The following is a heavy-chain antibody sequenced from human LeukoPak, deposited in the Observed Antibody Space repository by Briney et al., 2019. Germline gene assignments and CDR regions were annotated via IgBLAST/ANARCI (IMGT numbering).Heavy chain of an antibody. CDR3: ARDPSGDDSSGYLLTN. CDR1: GFTFSSYG. Sequence: GGSLRLSCAASGFTFSSYGMHWVRQAPGKGPEWVAVIWYDGSNKYYADSVKGRFTISRDNSKNTLYLQMNSLRAEDTAVYYCARDPSGDDSSGYLLTNWGQGTLVTVSS. V-gene: IGHV3-33*01. J-gene: IGHJ4*02. D-gene: IGHD3-22*01. CDR2: IWYDGSNK.